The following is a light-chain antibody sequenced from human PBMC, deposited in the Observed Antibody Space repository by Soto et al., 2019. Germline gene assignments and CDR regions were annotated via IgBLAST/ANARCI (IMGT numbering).Light chain of an antibody. Sequence: DIQMTQSPSTLSASVGDRVTITCRASQSISSWLAWYQQKPGKDPKLLIYKASSLESGAPSRFSGSGSGTECTLTISRLQPDDFAPYYCQQYNSSPTFGQGTKVEIK. CDR2: KAS. J-gene: IGKJ1*01. V-gene: IGKV1-5*03. CDR3: QQYNSSPT. CDR1: QSISSW.